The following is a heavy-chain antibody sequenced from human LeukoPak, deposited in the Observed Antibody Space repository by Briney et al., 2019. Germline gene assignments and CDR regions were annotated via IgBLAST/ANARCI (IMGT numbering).Heavy chain of an antibody. Sequence: QAGGSLRLSCAASGFAFSSYGMSWVRQAPGKGLEWVANIKQDGSEKYYVDSVKGRFTISRDNAKNSLYLQMNSLRAEDTAVYYCVRDGVVSYSSSCHPFDYWGQGTLVTVSS. V-gene: IGHV3-7*01. J-gene: IGHJ4*02. CDR2: IKQDGSEK. D-gene: IGHD6-13*01. CDR1: GFAFSSYG. CDR3: VRDGVVSYSSSCHPFDY.